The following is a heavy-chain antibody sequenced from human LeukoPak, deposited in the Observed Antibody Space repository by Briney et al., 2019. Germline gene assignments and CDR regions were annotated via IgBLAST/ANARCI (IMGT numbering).Heavy chain of an antibody. Sequence: PGGSLRLSCTASGLTFSTSGFNWVRQAPGKGLEWIGSIYYSGSTYYNPSLKSRVTIYVDTSKNQLSLKLSSVTAADTAVYYCARHNRDSGSYSDYWGQGTLVTVSS. CDR1: GLTFSTSGFN. D-gene: IGHD1-26*01. V-gene: IGHV4-39*01. CDR2: IYYSGST. CDR3: ARHNRDSGSYSDY. J-gene: IGHJ4*02.